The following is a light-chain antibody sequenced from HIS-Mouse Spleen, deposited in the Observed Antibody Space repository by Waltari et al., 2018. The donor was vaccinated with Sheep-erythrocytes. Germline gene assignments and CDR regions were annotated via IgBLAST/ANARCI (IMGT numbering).Light chain of an antibody. Sequence: EIVLTQSPATLSLSPEERATLSYRASQSVSSYLAWYQQKPGQAPSLLIYDESNRATGIPVRFSGIGYGTHFTLTISSLEPEDFAVYYCQQRSNWLNFGGGTKVEIK. CDR3: QQRSNWLN. CDR2: DES. CDR1: QSVSSY. V-gene: IGKV3-11*01. J-gene: IGKJ4*01.